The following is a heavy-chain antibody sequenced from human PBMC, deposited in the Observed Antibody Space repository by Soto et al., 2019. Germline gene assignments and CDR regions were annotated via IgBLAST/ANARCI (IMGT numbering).Heavy chain of an antibody. Sequence: GGSLRLSCAASGFTVSTNYMSWVRQAPGKGLEWVSVIYSGGSTYYADSVKGRFTISRDNSKNTLYLQMNSLRAEDTAVYYCARATQLWFYFDDWGQGTLVTVSS. J-gene: IGHJ4*02. CDR2: IYSGGST. CDR3: ARATQLWFYFDD. D-gene: IGHD5-18*01. V-gene: IGHV3-53*01. CDR1: GFTVSTNY.